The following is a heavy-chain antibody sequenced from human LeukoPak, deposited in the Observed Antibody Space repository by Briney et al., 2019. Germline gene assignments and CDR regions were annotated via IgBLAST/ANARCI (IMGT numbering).Heavy chain of an antibody. D-gene: IGHD6-19*01. Sequence: GGSLTLSCAASGFTLSSFWMSWFRQASGKGLEYMADINEDGSEKHYVGSVKGRFTISRDNAKHSLYLQMNSLRDEDTAVYYCASGSGWIFDDWGQGTLVTVSS. CDR3: ASGSGWIFDD. CDR2: INEDGSEK. CDR1: GFTLSSFW. V-gene: IGHV3-7*01. J-gene: IGHJ4*02.